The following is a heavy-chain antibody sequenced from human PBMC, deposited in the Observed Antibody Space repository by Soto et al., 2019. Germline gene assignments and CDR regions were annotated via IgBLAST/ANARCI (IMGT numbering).Heavy chain of an antibody. CDR1: GDSVSSNSAA. Sequence: SQTLSLTCAISGDSVSSNSAAWNWIRQSPSRGLEWLGRTYYRSKWYNDYAVSVKSRITINPDTSKNQFSLQLNSVTPEDTAEYYCARRPLGCSSTSCSYYYGMDVWGQGTTVTVSS. CDR3: ARRPLGCSSTSCSYYYGMDV. V-gene: IGHV6-1*01. CDR2: TYYRSKWYN. J-gene: IGHJ6*02. D-gene: IGHD2-2*01.